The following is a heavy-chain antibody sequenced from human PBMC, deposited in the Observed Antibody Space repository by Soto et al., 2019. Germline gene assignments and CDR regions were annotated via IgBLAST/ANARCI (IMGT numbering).Heavy chain of an antibody. CDR2: IYYSGST. J-gene: IGHJ5*02. V-gene: IGHV4-59*01. CDR3: ARVGYIAAAGFLGWFDP. Sequence: SETLSLTCTVSGCSISSYYWSWIRQPPGKGLEWIGYIYYSGSTNYNLSLKSRVTISVDTSKNQFSLKLSSVTAADTAVYYCARVGYIAAAGFLGWFDPWGQGTLVTVSS. CDR1: GCSISSYY. D-gene: IGHD6-13*01.